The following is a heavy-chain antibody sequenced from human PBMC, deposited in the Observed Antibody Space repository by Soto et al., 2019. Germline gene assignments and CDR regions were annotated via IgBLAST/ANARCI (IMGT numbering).Heavy chain of an antibody. D-gene: IGHD5-18*01. CDR3: AKGDTDPVDYYYGMDV. V-gene: IGHV3-23*01. Sequence: QLGGSLRLSCAASGFTFSSYAMSWVRQAPGKGLEWVSAISGSGGSTYYADSVKGRFTISRDNSKNTLYLQMNSLRAEDTAVYYCAKGDTDPVDYYYGMDVWGQGTTVTVSS. J-gene: IGHJ6*02. CDR2: ISGSGGST. CDR1: GFTFSSYA.